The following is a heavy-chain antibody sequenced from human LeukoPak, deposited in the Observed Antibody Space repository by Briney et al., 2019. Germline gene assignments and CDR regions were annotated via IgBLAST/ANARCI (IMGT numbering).Heavy chain of an antibody. J-gene: IGHJ4*02. CDR2: TYYRSKWYN. CDR3: ARAHVAAADLDY. V-gene: IGHV6-1*01. CDR1: GDSVSSNSAA. Sequence: SQTLSLTCAISGDSVSSNSAAWNWIRQSPSRGLEWLGRTYYRSKWYNDFAVSVKSRITINPDTSRNQFSLQLNSVTLEDTAVYYCARAHVAAADLDYWGQGTLVTVSS. D-gene: IGHD6-13*01.